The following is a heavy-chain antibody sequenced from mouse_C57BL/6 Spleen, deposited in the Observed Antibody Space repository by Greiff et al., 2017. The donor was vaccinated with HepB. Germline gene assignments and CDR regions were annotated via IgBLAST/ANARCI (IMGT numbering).Heavy chain of an antibody. CDR2: INPSSGYT. D-gene: IGHD1-1*01. V-gene: IGHV1-4*01. CDR3: ARGVITTVVAPYFDY. J-gene: IGHJ2*01. CDR1: GYTFTSYT. Sequence: QVQLKESGAELARPGASVKMSCKASGYTFTSYTMHWVKQRPGQGLEWIGYINPSSGYTKYNQKFKDKATLTADKSSSTAYMQLSSLTSEDSAVYYCARGVITTVVAPYFDYWGQGTTLTVSS.